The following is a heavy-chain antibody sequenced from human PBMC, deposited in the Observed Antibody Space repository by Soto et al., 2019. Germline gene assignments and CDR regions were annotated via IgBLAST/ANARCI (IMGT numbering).Heavy chain of an antibody. CDR1: GFTFSTYG. CDR2: ISNDGSTD. D-gene: IGHD3-10*01. V-gene: IGHV3-30*18. CDR3: AKEGGSSRDNSRFQYDY. Sequence: ESVGGVVRPGGSLRLSCAASGFTFSTYGMHWVRQAPGKGLQWVAVISNDGSTDYYAESVKGRFTISRDRSTNMVHLQMNSLRVEDSGVYYCAKEGGSSRDNSRFQYDYWGQGTLVTVS. J-gene: IGHJ4*02.